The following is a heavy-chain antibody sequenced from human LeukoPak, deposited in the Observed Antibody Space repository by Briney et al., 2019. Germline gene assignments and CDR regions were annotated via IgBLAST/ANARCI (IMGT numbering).Heavy chain of an antibody. D-gene: IGHD3-16*01. CDR2: INEAGSEE. CDR3: ARDYD. J-gene: IGHJ4*02. V-gene: IGHV3-7*04. CDR1: GFTFRKYR. Sequence: GGSPRVSRAASGFTFRKYRVRWGRQAPGRGLEWVANINEAGSEEYYVDSVKGRFTISRDNAKNSLYLQMNSLRAEDTAVYYWARDYDWGQGTLVTVSS.